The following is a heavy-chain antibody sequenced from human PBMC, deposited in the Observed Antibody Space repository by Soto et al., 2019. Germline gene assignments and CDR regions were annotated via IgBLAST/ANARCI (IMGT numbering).Heavy chain of an antibody. Sequence: SETLSLTCAVYGGSFSGYYWSWIRQPPGKGLEWIGDINYSGSTNYTPSLKSRVTISVDTSKNQFSLKLSSVTAADTAVYYCARHAYGEGFDPWGQGTLVTVSS. CDR3: ARHAYGEGFDP. J-gene: IGHJ5*02. D-gene: IGHD4-17*01. CDR2: INYSGST. V-gene: IGHV4-34*01. CDR1: GGSFSGYY.